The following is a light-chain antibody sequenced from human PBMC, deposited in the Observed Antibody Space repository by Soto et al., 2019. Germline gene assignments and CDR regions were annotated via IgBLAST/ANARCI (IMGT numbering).Light chain of an antibody. CDR1: QGISNY. J-gene: IGKJ4*01. CDR3: QKCGIAPFS. Sequence: DIQMTQSPSSLSASVGDRVTITCRASQGISNYLAWYQQKPGKVPKLLIYAASTVLSGVPSRFSGSGSGTDFTLAISSLQPEDVTTHYCQKCGIAPFSFGGGTKVELK. V-gene: IGKV1-27*01. CDR2: AAS.